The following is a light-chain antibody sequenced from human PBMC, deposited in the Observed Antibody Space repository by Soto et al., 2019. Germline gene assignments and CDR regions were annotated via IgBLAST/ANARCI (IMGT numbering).Light chain of an antibody. J-gene: IGKJ1*01. V-gene: IGKV3-20*01. CDR1: QSVRDRY. CDR2: DTS. CDR3: QQYCSSPGT. Sequence: EIVLTQSPGTLSLSPRERATLSCRASQSVRDRYLAWYQQKPGQAPSLLIYDTSTRATGVPDRFSGSGSETDFALTTSRVEPEDFAIYFCQQYCSSPGTFGQGTKVEI.